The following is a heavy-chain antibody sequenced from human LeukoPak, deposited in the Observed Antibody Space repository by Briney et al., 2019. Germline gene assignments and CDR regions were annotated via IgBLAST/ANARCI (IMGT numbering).Heavy chain of an antibody. CDR3: AREGYCSGGSCYSEYFQH. J-gene: IGHJ1*01. CDR2: IIPIFGTA. D-gene: IGHD2-15*01. CDR1: GGTFSSYA. V-gene: IGHV1-69*13. Sequence: ASVKVSCKASGGTFSSYAISWVRQAPGQGLEWMGGIIPIFGTANYAQKFKGRVTITADESTSTAYMELSSLRSEDTAVYYCAREGYCSGGSCYSEYFQHWGQGTLVTVSS.